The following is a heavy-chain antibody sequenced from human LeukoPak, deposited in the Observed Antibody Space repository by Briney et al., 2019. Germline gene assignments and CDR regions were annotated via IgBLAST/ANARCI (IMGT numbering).Heavy chain of an antibody. CDR2: IKSKTDGGTT. CDR3: ARSGGTSARNFDWT. Sequence: GGSLRLSCAASGFTFSNAWMSWVRQAPGKGLEWVGRIKSKTDGGTTDYAAPVKGRFTISRDDSKNTLYLQMNSLRAEDTAVYYCARSGGTSARNFDWTWGQGTLVTVSS. D-gene: IGHD3-9*01. J-gene: IGHJ4*02. V-gene: IGHV3-15*01. CDR1: GFTFSNAW.